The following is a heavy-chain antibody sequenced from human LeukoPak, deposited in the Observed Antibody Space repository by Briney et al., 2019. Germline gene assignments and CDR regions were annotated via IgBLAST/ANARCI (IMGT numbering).Heavy chain of an antibody. D-gene: IGHD7-27*01. V-gene: IGHV3-7*01. CDR3: VRESFSRGDFN. Sequence: GGSLRLSCAASGFSLSSHWMSWVRQAPGKGLEWVATIKYDGDEKFYVDSVTGRFTISRDNAKNSLYLQMNSLTAEDTAVYYCVRESFSRGDFNWGQGTLVSVSS. CDR1: GFSLSSHW. J-gene: IGHJ4*02. CDR2: IKYDGDEK.